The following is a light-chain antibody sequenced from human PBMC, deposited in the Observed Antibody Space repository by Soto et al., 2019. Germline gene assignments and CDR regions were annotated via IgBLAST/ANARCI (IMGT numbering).Light chain of an antibody. Sequence: DIQMTQSPFTLPVTPGEPASISCRSSQSFRGWLAWYQQKPGKAPKLLIYAAYSLQSGVPSRFSGSGSGTDFTLTISSLEPEDFATYYCQQSYSTPRTFGQGTRVEIK. V-gene: IGKV1-39*01. CDR3: QQSYSTPRT. CDR1: QSFRGW. J-gene: IGKJ5*01. CDR2: AAY.